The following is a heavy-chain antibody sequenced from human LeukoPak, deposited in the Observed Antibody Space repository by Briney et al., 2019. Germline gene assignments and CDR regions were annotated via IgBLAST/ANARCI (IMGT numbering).Heavy chain of an antibody. Sequence: GGSLRLSCAASGFTFSSYGMHWVRQAPGKGLERVAFIRYDGSNKYYADSVKGRFTISRDNSKNTLYLQMNSLRAEDTAVYYCAKVTYYYDSSGYYYFDYWGQGTLVTVSS. CDR3: AKVTYYYDSSGYYYFDY. CDR2: IRYDGSNK. V-gene: IGHV3-30*02. D-gene: IGHD3-22*01. CDR1: GFTFSSYG. J-gene: IGHJ4*02.